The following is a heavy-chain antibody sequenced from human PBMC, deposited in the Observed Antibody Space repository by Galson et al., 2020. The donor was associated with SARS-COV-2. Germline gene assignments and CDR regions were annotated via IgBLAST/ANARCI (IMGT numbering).Heavy chain of an antibody. CDR2: FHYSAST. CDR1: GGSISSSSYF. J-gene: IGHJ4*02. CDR3: ARVYSSGYGLYV. V-gene: IGHV4-39*01. Sequence: SETLSLTCTVSGGSISSSSYFWGCIRQPPRTGLESIGSFHYSASTYSKPSLTSRVTIFVDPSKNQFSLKVTSVTAADTAEYYCARVYSSGYGLYVWGQGILVTVSS. D-gene: IGHD6-19*01.